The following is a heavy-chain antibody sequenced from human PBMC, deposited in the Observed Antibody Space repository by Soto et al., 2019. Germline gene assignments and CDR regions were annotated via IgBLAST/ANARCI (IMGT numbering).Heavy chain of an antibody. Sequence: SETLSLTCTVSGGSIISSSYYWGLIRQPPGKGLEWIGSIYYSGSTYYNPSLKSRVTISVDTSKNQFSLKLSSVTAADTAVYYCARLLWCEENGNWFDPWGQGTLVTVSS. V-gene: IGHV4-39*01. CDR1: GGSIISSSYY. J-gene: IGHJ5*02. D-gene: IGHD3-10*01. CDR3: ARLLWCEENGNWFDP. CDR2: IYYSGST.